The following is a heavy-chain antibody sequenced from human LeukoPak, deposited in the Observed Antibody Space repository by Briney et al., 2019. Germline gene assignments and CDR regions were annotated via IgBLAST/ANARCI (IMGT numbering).Heavy chain of an antibody. CDR2: INTDGSST. Sequence: PGGSLRLSCAASGFTFSSYWMHWVRQAPGKGLVWVSRINTDGSSTSYADSVKGRFTISRDNAKNTLYLQMNSLRAEDTAVYYCARTYSSSHEYWYFDLWGRGTLVTVSS. CDR3: ARTYSSSHEYWYFDL. CDR1: GFTFSSYW. J-gene: IGHJ2*01. D-gene: IGHD6-6*01. V-gene: IGHV3-74*01.